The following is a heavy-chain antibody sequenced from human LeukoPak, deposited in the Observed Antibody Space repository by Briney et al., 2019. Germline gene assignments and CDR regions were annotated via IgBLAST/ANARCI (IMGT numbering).Heavy chain of an antibody. D-gene: IGHD3-10*01. J-gene: IGHJ4*02. CDR1: GGSISSYY. CDR2: IYYSGST. CDR3: ASDPHYYGN. Sequence: SETLSLTCTVSGGSISSYYWSWIRQPPGKGLEWIGYIYYSGSTYYNPSLKSRVTISVDTSKNQFSLKLSSVTAADTAVYYCASDPHYYGNWGQGTLVTVSS. V-gene: IGHV4-59*04.